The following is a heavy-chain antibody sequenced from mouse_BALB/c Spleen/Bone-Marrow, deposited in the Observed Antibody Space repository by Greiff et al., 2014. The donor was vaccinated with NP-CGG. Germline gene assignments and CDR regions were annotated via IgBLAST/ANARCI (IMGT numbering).Heavy chain of an antibody. D-gene: IGHD1-1*01. J-gene: IGHJ4*01. CDR1: GFNIKDTY. V-gene: IGHV14-3*02. Sequence: VQLQQSGAELVKPGASVKLSCTASGFNIKDTYMHWVKQRPEQGLEWIGRIDPANGNTNYDPRFQGKATITADTSSNTAYLQHSSLTSEDTAVYYCARYGGRYYAMDYWGQGTSVTVSS. CDR2: IDPANGNT. CDR3: ARYGGRYYAMDY.